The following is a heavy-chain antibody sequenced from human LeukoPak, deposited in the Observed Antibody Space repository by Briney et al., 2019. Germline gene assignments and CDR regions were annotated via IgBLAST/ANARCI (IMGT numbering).Heavy chain of an antibody. CDR2: INAGNGNT. CDR1: GYTFTSYA. CDR3: ARGGYYYDSSGYLRMDY. Sequence: ASVKVSCKASGYTFTSYAMHWVRQAPGQRLEWMGWINAGNGNTKYSQKFQGRVTITRDTSASTAYMELSSLRSEDTAVYYCARGGYYYDSSGYLRMDYWGQGTLVTVSS. V-gene: IGHV1-3*01. D-gene: IGHD3-22*01. J-gene: IGHJ4*02.